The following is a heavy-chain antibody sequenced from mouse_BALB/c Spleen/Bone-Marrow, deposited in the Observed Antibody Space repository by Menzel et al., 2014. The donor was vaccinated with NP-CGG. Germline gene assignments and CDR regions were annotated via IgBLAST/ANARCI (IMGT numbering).Heavy chain of an antibody. D-gene: IGHD1-2*01. CDR2: INPGSGGT. CDR3: SRQTATFFDY. Sequence: VKLMESGAELVRPGTSVKVSCKASGYAFTNYLIEWVKQRPGQGLEWIGVINPGSGGTNYNEKFKDEATLTADESSSTAYMQLSSLTSDDSAVYFCSRQTATFFDYWGQDTTLTVSS. CDR1: GYAFTNYL. J-gene: IGHJ2*01. V-gene: IGHV1-54*03.